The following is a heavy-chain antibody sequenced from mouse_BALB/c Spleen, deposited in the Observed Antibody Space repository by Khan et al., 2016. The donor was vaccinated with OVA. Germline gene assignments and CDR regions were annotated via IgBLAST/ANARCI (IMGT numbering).Heavy chain of an antibody. CDR3: ARSPYGNFAY. V-gene: IGHV5-9-3*01. CDR2: INSDGDYT. J-gene: IGHJ3*01. CDR1: GFTFSTYA. Sequence: EVELVESGGGLVKPGGSLKLSCAASGFTFSTYAMSWVRQTPEKRLEWVATINSDGDYTYYLDSVKGRFTISRDNAKNTLYLQMTSLRSEDTAMYYCARSPYGNFAYWGQGTLVTGSA. D-gene: IGHD2-1*01.